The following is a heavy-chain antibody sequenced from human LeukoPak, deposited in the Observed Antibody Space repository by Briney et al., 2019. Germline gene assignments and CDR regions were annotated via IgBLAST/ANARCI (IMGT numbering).Heavy chain of an antibody. D-gene: IGHD6-13*01. J-gene: IGHJ5*02. CDR3: AGLSSSWYTPFDP. CDR1: GASISSYY. Sequence: SEPLPLTCTAVGASISSYYWSWIRKPPGKGLEWFGYIYYSGSTNYNPSLKSRVTISVDTSKNQFSLKLSSVTAADTAVYYCAGLSSSWYTPFDPWGQGTLVTVSS. V-gene: IGHV4-59*08. CDR2: IYYSGST.